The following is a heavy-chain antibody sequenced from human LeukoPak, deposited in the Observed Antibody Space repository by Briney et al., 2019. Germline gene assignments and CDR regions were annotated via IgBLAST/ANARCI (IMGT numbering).Heavy chain of an antibody. J-gene: IGHJ3*02. V-gene: IGHV3-30*03. CDR1: GFSFSNYG. CDR2: IPYDGSNK. Sequence: PGGSLRLSCAASGFSFSNYGMHWVRQAPGKGLEWVAVIPYDGSNKYYADSVKGRFTISRDNSKNTLYLQMNSLRAEDTAVYYCARVQEQQLVLYAFDIWGQGTMVAVSS. CDR3: ARVQEQQLVLYAFDI. D-gene: IGHD6-13*01.